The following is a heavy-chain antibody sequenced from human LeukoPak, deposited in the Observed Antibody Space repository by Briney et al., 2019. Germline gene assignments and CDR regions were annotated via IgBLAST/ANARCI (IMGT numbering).Heavy chain of an antibody. V-gene: IGHV4-31*03. CDR1: GGSISSGGYY. J-gene: IGHJ6*02. D-gene: IGHD3-3*01. CDR3: ASTTHLEGYYYYGMDV. CDR2: IYYSGST. Sequence: SQTLSLTCTVSGGSISSGGYYWSWLRQHPGKGREWIGYIYYSGSTYYNPSIKSRVTITVDTSKNQFSLKLSSVTAADTAVYYCASTTHLEGYYYYGMDVWGQGTTVTVSS.